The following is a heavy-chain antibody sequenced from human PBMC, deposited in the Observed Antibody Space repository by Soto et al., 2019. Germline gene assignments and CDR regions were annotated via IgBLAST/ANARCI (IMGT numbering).Heavy chain of an antibody. CDR1: GTSLSDYL. J-gene: IGHJ4*02. CDR3: ARGHFDSRGYSNALDC. Sequence: SETLSLTCAVEGTSLSDYLWSWIRQPPGKGLEWIGEIDHRGSTDYSPSLQSRVTVSTDTSKKQVSLMLNSVNVADSAIYYCARGHFDSRGYSNALDCWGQGTLVTVSS. CDR2: IDHRGST. D-gene: IGHD3-22*01. V-gene: IGHV4-34*01.